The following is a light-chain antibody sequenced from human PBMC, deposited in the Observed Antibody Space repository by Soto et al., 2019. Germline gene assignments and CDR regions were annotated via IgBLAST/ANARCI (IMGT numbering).Light chain of an antibody. CDR1: QTISSW. Sequence: DIQMTQSPSTLYGSVADRATITSRASQTISSWLAWYQQKPGKAPKLLIHKASTLKSGVPSSFSGSGSGTEFTLTISSLQPDDFATYYCQHYNSYSEAFGQGTKGELK. CDR2: KAS. J-gene: IGKJ1*01. CDR3: QHYNSYSEA. V-gene: IGKV1-5*03.